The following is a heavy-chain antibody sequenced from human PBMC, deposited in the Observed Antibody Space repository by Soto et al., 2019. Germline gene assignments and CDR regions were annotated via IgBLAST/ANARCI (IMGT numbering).Heavy chain of an antibody. V-gene: IGHV1-69*13. CDR3: AREVRSGLYYYGMDV. Sequence: SVKVSCKASGGTFSSYAISWVRQAPGQGLEWMGGIIPIFGTANYAQKFQGRVTITADESTSTAYMELSSLRSEDTAVYYCAREVRSGLYYYGMDVWGQGTTVTVAS. CDR2: IIPIFGTA. CDR1: GGTFSSYA. D-gene: IGHD3-3*01. J-gene: IGHJ6*02.